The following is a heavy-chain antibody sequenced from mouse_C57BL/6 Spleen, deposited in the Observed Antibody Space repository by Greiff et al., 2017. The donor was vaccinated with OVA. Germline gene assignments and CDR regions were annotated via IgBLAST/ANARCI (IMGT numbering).Heavy chain of an antibody. Sequence: EVTLMESGGGLVQPGGSLKLSCAASGFTFSDYYMYWVRQTPEKRLEWVAYLSNGGGSPYYPSTVKGRFTISRDNAKNTLYLQMSRLKSEDTAMYYGARHESFYYAMDYWGQGTSVTVSS. J-gene: IGHJ4*01. V-gene: IGHV5-12*01. CDR3: ARHESFYYAMDY. CDR1: GFTFSDYY. CDR2: LSNGGGSP.